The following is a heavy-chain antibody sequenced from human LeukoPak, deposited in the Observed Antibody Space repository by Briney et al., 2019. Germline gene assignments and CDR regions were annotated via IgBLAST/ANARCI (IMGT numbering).Heavy chain of an antibody. CDR2: IYYSGST. CDR3: ARAPIAVAGTDAFDI. V-gene: IGHV4-31*03. CDR1: GGSISSGGYY. Sequence: SQTLSLTCTVSGGSISSGGYYWSWIRQHPGKGLEWIGYIYYSGSTYYNPSLKSRVTISVDTSKNQFSLKLSSVTAADTAVYYCARAPIAVAGTDAFDIWGQGTMVTVSS. D-gene: IGHD6-19*01. J-gene: IGHJ3*02.